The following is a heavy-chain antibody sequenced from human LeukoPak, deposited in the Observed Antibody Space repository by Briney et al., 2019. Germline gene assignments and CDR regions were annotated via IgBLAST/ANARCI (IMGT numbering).Heavy chain of an antibody. CDR2: IYYSGST. CDR3: ARGDHDFWSGYYTNWFDP. J-gene: IGHJ5*02. CDR1: GGSISSYY. V-gene: IGHV4-59*01. D-gene: IGHD3-3*01. Sequence: SETLSLTCTVSGGSISSYYWSWIRQPPGKGLEWIGYIYYSGSTNYNPSLKSRVTISVDTSKNQFSLKLSSVTAADTAVYYCARGDHDFWSGYYTNWFDPWGQGTLVTVSS.